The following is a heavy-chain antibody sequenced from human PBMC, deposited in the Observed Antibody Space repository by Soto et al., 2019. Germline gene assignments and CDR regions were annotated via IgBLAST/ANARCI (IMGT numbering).Heavy chain of an antibody. V-gene: IGHV4-34*01. D-gene: IGHD3-10*01. CDR1: GGSFSGYY. CDR2: INHSGST. CDR3: ARVHPGRLRGVIIYYYMDV. Sequence: PSETLSLTCAVYGGSFSGYYWSWIRQPPGKGLEWIGEINHSGSTNYNPSLKSRVTISVDTSKNQFSLKLSSVIAADTAVYYCARVHPGRLRGVIIYYYMDVWGKGTTVTVSS. J-gene: IGHJ6*03.